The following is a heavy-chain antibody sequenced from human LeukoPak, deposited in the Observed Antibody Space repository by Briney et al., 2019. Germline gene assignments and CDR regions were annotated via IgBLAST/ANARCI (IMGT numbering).Heavy chain of an antibody. CDR2: INPSGGST. CDR3: ARDRVGFGHRYYYFDY. J-gene: IGHJ4*02. V-gene: IGHV1-46*03. D-gene: IGHD3-10*01. Sequence: ASVKVSCKASGYTFTSYYMHWVRQAPGHGLEWMGIINPSGGSTSYAQKFQGRVTMTRDTSTSTVYMELSSLRSEDTAVYYCARDRVGFGHRYYYFDYWGQGTLVTVSS. CDR1: GYTFTSYY.